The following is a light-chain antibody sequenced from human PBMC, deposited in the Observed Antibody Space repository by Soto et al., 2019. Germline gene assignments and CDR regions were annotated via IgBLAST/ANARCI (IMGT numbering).Light chain of an antibody. J-gene: IGKJ1*01. V-gene: IGKV3-20*01. Sequence: EIVLTQSPGTLSMSAGERATLSCRASQRVTSSYLAWYQQKPGQAPRLLIYGASRRATGIPDRFSGSGCGTDFTLTISRLEPEDFAVYYCQQYASFLRTFGQGTKVEI. CDR2: GAS. CDR3: QQYASFLRT. CDR1: QRVTSSY.